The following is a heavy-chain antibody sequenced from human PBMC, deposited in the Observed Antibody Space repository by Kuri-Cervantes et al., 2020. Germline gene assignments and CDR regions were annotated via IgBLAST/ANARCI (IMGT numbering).Heavy chain of an antibody. CDR2: IKQDGSEK. J-gene: IGHJ3*02. Sequence: GGSLRLSCAASGFTFSSCWMSWVRQAPGRGLEWAANIKQDGSEKYYLDSVKGRFTISRDNSKNSLYLQMDSLRAEDTAVYYCARVKEWFGAILAFDIWGQGTMVTVSS. CDR1: GFTFSSCW. CDR3: ARVKEWFGAILAFDI. V-gene: IGHV3-7*01. D-gene: IGHD3-10*01.